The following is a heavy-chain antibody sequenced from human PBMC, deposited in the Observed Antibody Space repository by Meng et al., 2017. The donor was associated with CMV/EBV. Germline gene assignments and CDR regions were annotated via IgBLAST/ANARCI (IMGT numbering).Heavy chain of an antibody. CDR2: ISSSGSTI. V-gene: IGHV3-48*04. J-gene: IGHJ6*02. D-gene: IGHD3-9*01. CDR3: AREVDWLVYDVMDV. CDR1: GFTFSSYS. Sequence: GGSLRLSCAASGFTFSSYSMNWVRQAPGKGLEWVSYISSSGSTIYYADPVRGRSTISRDNAKNSLYLQMNSLRAEDTAVYYCAREVDWLVYDVMDVWGQGTTVTVSS.